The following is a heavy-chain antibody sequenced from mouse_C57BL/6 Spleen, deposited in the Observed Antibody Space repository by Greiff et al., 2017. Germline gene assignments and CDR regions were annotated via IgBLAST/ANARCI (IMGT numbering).Heavy chain of an antibody. V-gene: IGHV5-9*01. CDR2: ISGGGGNT. D-gene: IGHD1-1*01. J-gene: IGHJ2*01. Sequence: DVMLVESGGGLVKPGGSLKLSCAASGFTFSSYTMSWVRQTPEKRLEWVATISGGGGNTYYPDSVKGRFTISRDNAKNTLYLQMSSLRSEDTALYYCARNYGRDYFDYWGQGTTLTVSS. CDR3: ARNYGRDYFDY. CDR1: GFTFSSYT.